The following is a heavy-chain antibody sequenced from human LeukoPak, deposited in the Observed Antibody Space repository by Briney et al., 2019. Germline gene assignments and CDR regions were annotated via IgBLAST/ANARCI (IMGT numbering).Heavy chain of an antibody. CDR1: GHTFTSYG. CDR2: ISAYNGNT. J-gene: IGHJ4*02. V-gene: IGHV1-18*04. D-gene: IGHD3-9*01. CDR3: ARGRHFGLDILTGPLDY. Sequence: ASVKVSCKASGHTFTSYGISWVRQAPGQGLEWMGWISAYNGNTNYAQKLQGRVTMTTDTSTSTAYMELRSLRSDDTAVYYCARGRHFGLDILTGPLDYWGQGTLVTVSS.